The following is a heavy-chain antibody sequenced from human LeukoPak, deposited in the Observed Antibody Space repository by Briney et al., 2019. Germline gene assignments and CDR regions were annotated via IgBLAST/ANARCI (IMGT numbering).Heavy chain of an antibody. CDR3: ARDSYGPYAFDI. V-gene: IGHV1-69*05. D-gene: IGHD5-18*01. J-gene: IGHJ3*02. CDR1: GGTFSSYA. Sequence: SVKVSFKASGGTFSSYAISWVRQAPGQGLEWMGGIIPIFGTANYAQKFQGRVTITTDESTSTAYMELSSLRSEDTAVYYCARDSYGPYAFDIWGQGTMVTVSS. CDR2: IIPIFGTA.